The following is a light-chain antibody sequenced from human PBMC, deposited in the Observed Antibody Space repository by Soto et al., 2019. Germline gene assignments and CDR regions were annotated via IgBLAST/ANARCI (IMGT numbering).Light chain of an antibody. CDR3: QQSYSIPPLT. CDR2: AAS. V-gene: IGKV1-39*01. J-gene: IGKJ2*01. Sequence: DIQMTQSPSSLSASVGDRVTITCRASQSGSRYLNWYQQKPGNAPILLIYAASSLQKGVPSRFSGSGSGTDFTLTISSRQPEDFATYYCQQSYSIPPLTFGQGTKLEIK. CDR1: QSGSRY.